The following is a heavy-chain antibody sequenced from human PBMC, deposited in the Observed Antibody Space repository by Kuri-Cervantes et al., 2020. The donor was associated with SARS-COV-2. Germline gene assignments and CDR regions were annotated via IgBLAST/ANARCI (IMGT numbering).Heavy chain of an antibody. CDR1: GGSISSGSYY. D-gene: IGHD6-25*01. J-gene: IGHJ4*02. CDR2: IYTSGST. CDR3: ARVAAGYFDY. Sequence: SETLSLTCTVSGGSISSGSYYWSWIRQPAGKGLEWIGRIYTSGSTNYNPSLKGRVTISVDTSKNQFSLKLSSVTAADTAVCYCARVAAGYFDYWGQGTLVTVSS. V-gene: IGHV4-61*02.